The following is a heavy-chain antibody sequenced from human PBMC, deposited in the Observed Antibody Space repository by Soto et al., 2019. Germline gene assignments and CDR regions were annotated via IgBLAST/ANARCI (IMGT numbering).Heavy chain of an antibody. CDR2: IGTAGDT. Sequence: GGSLRLSCAASGFTFSSYDMHWVRQATGKGLEWVSAIGTAGDTYYPGSVKGRFTISRENAKNSLYLQMNSLRAGDTAVYYCARGLYDHSNVGFDYWGQGTLVTV. CDR1: GFTFSSYD. V-gene: IGHV3-13*01. J-gene: IGHJ4*02. D-gene: IGHD4-4*01. CDR3: ARGLYDHSNVGFDY.